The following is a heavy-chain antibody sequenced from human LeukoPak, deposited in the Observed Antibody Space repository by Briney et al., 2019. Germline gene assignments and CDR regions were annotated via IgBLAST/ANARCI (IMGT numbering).Heavy chain of an antibody. CDR3: TRVGATFLDY. CDR1: GFTFSGSA. Sequence: GGSLRLSWAASGFTFSGSAMHWVRQASGKGLEWVGRIRSKANSYATAYAASVRGRFTISRDDSKNTAYLQMNSLKTEDTAVYYCTRVGATFLDYWGQGTLVTVSS. CDR2: IRSKANSYAT. V-gene: IGHV3-73*01. J-gene: IGHJ4*02. D-gene: IGHD1-26*01.